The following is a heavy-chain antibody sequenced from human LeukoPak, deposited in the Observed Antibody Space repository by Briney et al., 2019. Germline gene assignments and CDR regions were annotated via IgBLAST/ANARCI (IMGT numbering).Heavy chain of an antibody. D-gene: IGHD3-22*01. CDR3: ARASYSYDINGWVPFDY. V-gene: IGHV4-38-2*02. CDR2: IYHSGST. Sequence: SETLSLTCTVSGYSISSGYYWGWIRQPPGRGLEWIGSIYHSGSTYYNPSLKSRVTISVDTSKNQFSLRLSSVTAADTAVYYCARASYSYDINGWVPFDYWGQGTLVTVSS. J-gene: IGHJ4*02. CDR1: GYSISSGYY.